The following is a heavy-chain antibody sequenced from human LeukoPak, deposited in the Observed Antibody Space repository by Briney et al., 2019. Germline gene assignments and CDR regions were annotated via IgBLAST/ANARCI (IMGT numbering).Heavy chain of an antibody. CDR2: ISSSSSYI. D-gene: IGHD5-12*01. Sequence: GGSLRLSCAASGFTLSSYSMNWVRQAPGKGLEWVSSISSSSSYIYYAAPVKGRFTISRDDSKNTLYLQMNSLKTEDTAVYYCTTDPGVATPEYYYYYYMDVWGKGTTVTVSS. CDR1: GFTLSSYS. V-gene: IGHV3-21*03. CDR3: TTDPGVATPEYYYYYYMDV. J-gene: IGHJ6*03.